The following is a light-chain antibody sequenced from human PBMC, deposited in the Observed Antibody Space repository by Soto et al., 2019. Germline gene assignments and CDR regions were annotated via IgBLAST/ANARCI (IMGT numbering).Light chain of an antibody. Sequence: QSALTQPASVSGSPGQSIAISCTGTSSDVGAYKYVSWYQQHPGKAPKLMIYDVSDRPSGVSDRFSGSKSGNTASLTISGLQAEDEADYYCNSYTSGSTYVFGSGTKVTVL. J-gene: IGLJ1*01. CDR1: SSDVGAYKY. V-gene: IGLV2-14*03. CDR3: NSYTSGSTYV. CDR2: DVS.